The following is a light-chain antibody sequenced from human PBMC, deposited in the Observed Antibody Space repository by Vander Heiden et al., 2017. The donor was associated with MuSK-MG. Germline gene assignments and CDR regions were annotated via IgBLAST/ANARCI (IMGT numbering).Light chain of an antibody. CDR2: AAS. J-gene: IGKJ1*01. Sequence: DIQMTQSPSSLSASVRDRVTITCRASQNISTYLNWYQQKPGKAPKLLIYAASSLQSGVPSRLSGSGSGTEVTLTISNRQTEDFASYSCQQRYSMLWKLGKGTKVEIK. CDR3: QQRYSMLWK. V-gene: IGKV1-39*01. CDR1: QNISTY.